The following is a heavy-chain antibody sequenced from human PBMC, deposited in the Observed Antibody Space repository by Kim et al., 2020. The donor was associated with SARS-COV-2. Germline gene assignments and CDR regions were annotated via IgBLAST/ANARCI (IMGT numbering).Heavy chain of an antibody. V-gene: IGHV3-7*05. CDR3: TRDQGRSDY. J-gene: IGHJ4*02. Sequence: GGSLRLSCAASEFTFSTYWMNWVRQAPGKGPEWVANVNGDGSETYYMDSVKGRFTISRDNAKNLLYLQMNSLGVEDTAVYYCTRDQGRSDYWGQGTLVIVSS. CDR1: EFTFSTYW. CDR2: VNGDGSET. D-gene: IGHD2-15*01.